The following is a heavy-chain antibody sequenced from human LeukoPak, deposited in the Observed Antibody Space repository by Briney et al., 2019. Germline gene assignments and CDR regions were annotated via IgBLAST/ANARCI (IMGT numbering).Heavy chain of an antibody. CDR1: GGSISSGCYS. J-gene: IGHJ5*02. V-gene: IGHV4-30-2*01. D-gene: IGHD3-10*01. Sequence: SETLSLTCAVSGGSISSGCYSWSWIRQPPGKGLEWIGYIYHSGSTYYNPSLKSRVTISVDRSKNQFSLKLSSVTAADTAVYYCARCAMVRGVNWFDPWGQGTLVTVSS. CDR2: IYHSGST. CDR3: ARCAMVRGVNWFDP.